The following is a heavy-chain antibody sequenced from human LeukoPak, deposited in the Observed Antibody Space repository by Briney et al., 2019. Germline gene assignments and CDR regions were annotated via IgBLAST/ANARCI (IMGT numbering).Heavy chain of an antibody. J-gene: IGHJ4*02. CDR1: GGSISSYY. CDR3: AISASSGSYYVTHFDF. CDR2: IYDSGST. V-gene: IGHV4-59*01. Sequence: PSETLSLTCKVSGGSISSYYWSWIRQPPGKGLEWIGYIYDSGSTIYNPSLKSRVTISVDTSKNQFSLNLNSVTAADTAVYYCAISASSGSYYVTHFDFWGQGNLVTVSS. D-gene: IGHD3-10*01.